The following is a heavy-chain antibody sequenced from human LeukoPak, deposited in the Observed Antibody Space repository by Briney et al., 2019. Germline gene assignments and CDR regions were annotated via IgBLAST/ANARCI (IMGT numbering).Heavy chain of an antibody. Sequence: SVKVSCKASGGTFSSYAISWVRQAPGQGLEWMGGIIPIFGTANYAQKFQGRVTITADESTSTAYMELSSPRSEDTAVYYCASSTRSLVPYNFDYWGQGTLVTVSS. D-gene: IGHD6-13*01. CDR3: ASSTRSLVPYNFDY. J-gene: IGHJ4*02. V-gene: IGHV1-69*01. CDR2: IIPIFGTA. CDR1: GGTFSSYA.